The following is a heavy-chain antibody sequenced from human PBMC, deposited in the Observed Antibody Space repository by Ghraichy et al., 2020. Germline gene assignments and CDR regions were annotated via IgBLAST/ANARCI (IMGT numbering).Heavy chain of an antibody. CDR1: GYTFTNYG. Sequence: ASVKVSCKASGYTFTNYGVSWVRQAPGQGLEWMGWISGYNGNTDNAQKFQGRVTMTIDTSTKTAYMELRSLRFDDTAVYYCARGQGSGWYEPFDIWGQGTMVTVSS. CDR3: ARGQGSGWYEPFDI. J-gene: IGHJ3*02. D-gene: IGHD6-19*01. CDR2: ISGYNGNT. V-gene: IGHV1-18*01.